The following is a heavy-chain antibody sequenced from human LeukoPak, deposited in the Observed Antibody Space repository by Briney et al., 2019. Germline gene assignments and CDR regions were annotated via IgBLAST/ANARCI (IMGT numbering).Heavy chain of an antibody. Sequence: HGESLKISCKGSGYRFTSYWIGWVRQMPGKGLEWMGIIYPGDSDTRYSPSFQGQVTISADKSINTAYLQWSSLQASDTAIYYCATQPRRERWLQSYFDYWGQGTLVTVSS. J-gene: IGHJ4*02. CDR3: ATQPRRERWLQSYFDY. CDR2: IYPGDSDT. CDR1: GYRFTSYW. D-gene: IGHD5-24*01. V-gene: IGHV5-51*01.